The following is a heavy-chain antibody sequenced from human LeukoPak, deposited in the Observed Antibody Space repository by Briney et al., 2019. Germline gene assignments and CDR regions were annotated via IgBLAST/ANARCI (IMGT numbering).Heavy chain of an antibody. CDR3: ARGPRYYDFWSGSWAFDY. CDR2: INHSGST. CDR1: GGSFSGYY. J-gene: IGHJ4*02. Sequence: SETLSLTCAVYGGSFSGYYWSWIRQPPGKGLEWIGEINHSGSTNYNPSLKNRVTILVDTSKNQFSLKLSSVTAADTAVYYCARGPRYYDFWSGSWAFDYWGQGTLVTVSS. D-gene: IGHD3-3*01. V-gene: IGHV4-34*01.